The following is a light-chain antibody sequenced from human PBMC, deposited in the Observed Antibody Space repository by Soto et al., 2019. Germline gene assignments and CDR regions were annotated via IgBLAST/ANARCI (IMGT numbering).Light chain of an antibody. V-gene: IGKV3-15*01. CDR3: QHYNNWPPWS. CDR2: GAS. CDR1: QSVSTD. J-gene: IGKJ1*01. Sequence: EIVMTQSPATLSLSPGERATLSCRASQSVSTDLAWYQQKPGQAPRLLIYGASTRATGIPARFSGSGSGTEFTLTISSLQSEDFAVYYCQHYNNWPPWSFGQGTKVENK.